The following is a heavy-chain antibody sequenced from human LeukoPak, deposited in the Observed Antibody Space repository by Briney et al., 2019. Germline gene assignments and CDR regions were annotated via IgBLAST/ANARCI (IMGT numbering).Heavy chain of an antibody. CDR1: GGTFTSYY. Sequence: ASVKVSCKASGGTFTSYYMHWVRQAPGQGLEWMGIINPSGGSTSYAQKFQGRVTMTRDTSTSTVYMELSSLRSEDTAVYYCAREGGQLLFFSSFDYWGQGTLVTVSS. CDR3: AREGGQLLFFSSFDY. J-gene: IGHJ4*02. D-gene: IGHD2-2*01. V-gene: IGHV1-46*01. CDR2: INPSGGST.